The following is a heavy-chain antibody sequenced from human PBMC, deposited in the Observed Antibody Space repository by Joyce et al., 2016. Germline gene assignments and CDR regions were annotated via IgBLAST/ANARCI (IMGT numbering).Heavy chain of an antibody. CDR1: GFIINKNY. Sequence: EVKVVESGGGLMQPGGSLRLSCAASGFIINKNYMSWVRQAPGKGLEWVSFLDIADDTYYADSVKGRFTISRDNSKNTVFLQMSNLRVEDTAVYYCVRPVTRRTFDNWGQGTLVTVSS. V-gene: IGHV3-53*01. J-gene: IGHJ4*02. CDR2: LDIADDT. CDR3: VRPVTRRTFDN.